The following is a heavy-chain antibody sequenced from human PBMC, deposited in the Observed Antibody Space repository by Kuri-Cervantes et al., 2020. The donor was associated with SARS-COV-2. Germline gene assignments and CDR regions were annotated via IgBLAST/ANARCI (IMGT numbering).Heavy chain of an antibody. CDR1: GFTFSSYA. D-gene: IGHD3-22*01. CDR3: ALVVIPYYFDY. Sequence: GGSLRLSCAASGFTFSSYAMTWVRQAPGKGLEWVSSISGTGGTTFYADSVKGRFTISRDNAKNSLYLQMNSLRAEDTAVYYCALVVIPYYFDYWGQGTLVTVSS. CDR2: ISGTGGTT. V-gene: IGHV3-23*01. J-gene: IGHJ4*02.